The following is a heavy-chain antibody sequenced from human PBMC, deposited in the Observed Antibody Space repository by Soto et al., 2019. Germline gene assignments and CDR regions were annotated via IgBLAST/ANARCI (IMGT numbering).Heavy chain of an antibody. CDR3: ARSRAGGTWEQYPSFYFDY. D-gene: IGHD1-26*01. Sequence: QVLLVQSGAEVKKPGASVKVACKASGYTFTNYGISWVRQAPGQGLEWLGWINTYNGDRDFAQKVQGRVTMTTDTSTTTAYMELRSLRSNDTAVYYCARSRAGGTWEQYPSFYFDYWGQGALVTVSS. CDR2: INTYNGDR. V-gene: IGHV1-18*01. J-gene: IGHJ4*02. CDR1: GYTFTNYG.